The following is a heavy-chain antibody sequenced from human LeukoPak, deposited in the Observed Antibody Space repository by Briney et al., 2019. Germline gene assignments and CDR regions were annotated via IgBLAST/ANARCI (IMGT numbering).Heavy chain of an antibody. D-gene: IGHD5-18*01. Sequence: SETLSLTCTVSGGSISSGDYYWSWIRQPPGKGLEWIGYIYYSGSTNYNPSLKSRVTISVDTSKNQFSLKLGSVTAADTAVYYCARHGLQLRAFDIWGQGTMVTVSS. CDR1: GGSISSGDYY. J-gene: IGHJ3*02. CDR3: ARHGLQLRAFDI. CDR2: IYYSGST. V-gene: IGHV4-61*08.